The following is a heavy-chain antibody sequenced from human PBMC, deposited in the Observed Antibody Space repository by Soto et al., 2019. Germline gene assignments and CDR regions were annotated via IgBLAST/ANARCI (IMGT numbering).Heavy chain of an antibody. J-gene: IGHJ4*02. V-gene: IGHV1-2*02. D-gene: IGHD3-22*01. CDR1: GYTFTGYY. CDR2: INPNSGGT. Sequence: ASVKVSCKASGYTFTGYYMHWVRQAPGQGLEWMGWINPNSGGTNYAQKFQGRVTITADESTSTAYMELSSLRSEDTAVYYCAITYYYDSRGNDYWGQGTLVTVSS. CDR3: AITYYYDSRGNDY.